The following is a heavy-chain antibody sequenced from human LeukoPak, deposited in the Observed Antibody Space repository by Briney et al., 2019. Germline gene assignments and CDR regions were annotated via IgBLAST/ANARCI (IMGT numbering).Heavy chain of an antibody. Sequence: ASVKVSCKASGYTFTGYYIHWVRQAPGQGLECMGWINPNSGGTNYAQKFQGRVTMTRDTSISTAYMELSRLRSDDTAVYYCARGGIVGTTIEAFDIWGQGTMVAVSS. CDR1: GYTFTGYY. CDR2: INPNSGGT. J-gene: IGHJ3*02. CDR3: ARGGIVGTTIEAFDI. V-gene: IGHV1-2*02. D-gene: IGHD1-26*01.